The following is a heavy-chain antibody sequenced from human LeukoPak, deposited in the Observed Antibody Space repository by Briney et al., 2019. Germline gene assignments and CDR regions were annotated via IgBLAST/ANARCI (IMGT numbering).Heavy chain of an antibody. CDR2: VSGSGGST. D-gene: IGHD1-26*01. CDR1: GFTFSSYA. V-gene: IGHV3-23*01. CDR3: AKVRVVGGTPGRPATRASLDY. J-gene: IGHJ4*02. Sequence: PGGSLRLSCAASGFTFSSYAMSWVRQAPGKGPEWVSGVSGSGGSTNYADSVKGRFTISRDNSKNTLYLQMNSLRAEDTAVYYCAKVRVVGGTPGRPATRASLDYWGQGTLVTVSS.